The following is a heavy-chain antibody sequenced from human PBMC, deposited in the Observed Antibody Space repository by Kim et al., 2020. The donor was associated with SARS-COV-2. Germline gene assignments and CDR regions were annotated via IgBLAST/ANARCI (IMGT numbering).Heavy chain of an antibody. CDR2: IYYSGST. V-gene: IGHV4-39*07. Sequence: SETLSLTCTVSGGSISSSSYYWGWIRQPPGKGLEWIGSIYYSGSTYYNPSLKSRVTISVDTSKNQFSLKLSSVTAADTAVYYCARVIGYYDSSGPPDYWGQGTLATVSS. J-gene: IGHJ4*02. CDR1: GGSISSSSYY. CDR3: ARVIGYYDSSGPPDY. D-gene: IGHD3-22*01.